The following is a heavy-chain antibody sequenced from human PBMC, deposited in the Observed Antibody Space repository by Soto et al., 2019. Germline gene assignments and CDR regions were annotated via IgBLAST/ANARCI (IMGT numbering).Heavy chain of an antibody. CDR1: GGSISSGDYY. J-gene: IGHJ4*02. V-gene: IGHV4-30-4*02. Sequence: PSDSLSLTCTVSGGSISSGDYYWSWIRQPPGKGLEWIGYIYYSGSTYYNPSLKSRVTISVDTSKNQFSLKLSSVTAADTAVYYCATVLYNWNYGFDYWGQGTLVTVSS. CDR2: IYYSGST. D-gene: IGHD1-7*01. CDR3: ATVLYNWNYGFDY.